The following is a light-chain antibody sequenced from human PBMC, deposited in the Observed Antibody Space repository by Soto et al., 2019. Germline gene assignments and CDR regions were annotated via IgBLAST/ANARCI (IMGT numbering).Light chain of an antibody. V-gene: IGLV2-14*01. CDR2: EVT. CDR1: RIDDGRYNY. CDR3: SSYSTTSSPHVL. Sequence: QSALTQPASVSGSPGQSITISCTGTRIDDGRYNYVSWCQQHPGKAPKLLIYEVTYRPSGVSTRFSASKSGSTASLTISGIQAEDEADYYCSSYSTTSSPHVLFGGGTKLTVL. J-gene: IGLJ2*01.